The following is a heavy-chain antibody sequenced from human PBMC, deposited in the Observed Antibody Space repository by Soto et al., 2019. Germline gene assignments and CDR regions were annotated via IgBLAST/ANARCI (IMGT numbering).Heavy chain of an antibody. D-gene: IGHD3-10*01. CDR3: ARVVVRGVITHYYYGMDV. CDR1: GGSISSYY. V-gene: IGHV4-59*01. J-gene: IGHJ6*02. CDR2: IYYSGST. Sequence: SETLSLTCTVSGGSISSYYWSWIRQPPGKGLEWIGYIYYSGSTNYNPSLKSRVTISVDTSKNQFSLKLSSVTAADTAVYYCARVVVRGVITHYYYGMDVWGQGTTVTVSS.